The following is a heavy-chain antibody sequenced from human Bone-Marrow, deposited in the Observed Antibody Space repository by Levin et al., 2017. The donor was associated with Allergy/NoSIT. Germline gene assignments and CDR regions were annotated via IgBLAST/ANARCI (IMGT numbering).Heavy chain of an antibody. V-gene: IGHV4-34*01. D-gene: IGHD4-17*01. CDR2: INHSGST. J-gene: IGHJ4*02. Sequence: SETLSLTCAVYGGSFSGYYWSWIRQPPGKGLEWIGEINHSGSTNYNPSLKSRVTISVDTSKNQFSLKLSSVTAADTAVYYCARFDNYGDYAVFWGQGTLVTVSS. CDR1: GGSFSGYY. CDR3: ARFDNYGDYAVF.